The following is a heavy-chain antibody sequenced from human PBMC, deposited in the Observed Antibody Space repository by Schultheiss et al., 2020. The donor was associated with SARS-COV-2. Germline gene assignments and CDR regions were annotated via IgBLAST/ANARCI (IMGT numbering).Heavy chain of an antibody. CDR3: AKDVTVTTWSWFDP. Sequence: GGSLRLSCAASGFTFSSYGMHWVRQAPGKGLEWVAVIWYDGSNKYYADSVKGRFTISRDNSKNTLYLQMNSLRAEDTAVYYCAKDVTVTTWSWFDPWGQGSLVTVVS. CDR2: IWYDGSNK. J-gene: IGHJ5*02. D-gene: IGHD4-11*01. V-gene: IGHV3-30*02. CDR1: GFTFSSYG.